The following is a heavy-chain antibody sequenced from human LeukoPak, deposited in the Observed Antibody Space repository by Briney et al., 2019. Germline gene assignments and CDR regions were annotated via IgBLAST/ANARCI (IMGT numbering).Heavy chain of an antibody. Sequence: PGGSLRLSCTASGFTVSGTLMDWVRQAPGKGLEWVSVIYDDDRTVYTDSVKGRFTISRDSSKNRVYLQMNSLRPDDSAVYYCTRDRARTQSWVEFDLWGLGTLVTVSS. J-gene: IGHJ5*02. CDR2: IYDDDRT. CDR1: GFTVSGTL. V-gene: IGHV3-53*05. D-gene: IGHD4-11*01. CDR3: TRDRARTQSWVEFDL.